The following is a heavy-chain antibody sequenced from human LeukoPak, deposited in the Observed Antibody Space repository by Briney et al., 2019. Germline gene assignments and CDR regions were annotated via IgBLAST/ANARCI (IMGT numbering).Heavy chain of an antibody. V-gene: IGHV3-30*18. CDR1: GFTFNNYG. CDR3: AKDRETTASGTFDY. Sequence: GGSLRLSCAASGFTFNNYGIHYVRQAPGKGLEWVAVISDDGRHKNYADSVKGRFTISRDNSNNTLYLQMNSLRVEDTGVYYCAKDRETTASGTFDYWGQGTLVTVSS. D-gene: IGHD6-13*01. CDR2: ISDDGRHK. J-gene: IGHJ4*02.